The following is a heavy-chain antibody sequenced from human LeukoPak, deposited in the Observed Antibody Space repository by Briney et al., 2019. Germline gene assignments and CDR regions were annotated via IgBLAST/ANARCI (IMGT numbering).Heavy chain of an antibody. Sequence: GGSLRLSCAASEFTFSSYAMSWVRQAPGKGLEWVSGISGSGDSTYYADSVKGRFTISRDNSKNTLYLQVNSPRAEDPAVYYCAKDHTFYYENSGYWTNSGFRFDYWGQGTLVTVSS. CDR3: AKDHTFYYENSGYWTNSGFRFDY. CDR1: EFTFSSYA. CDR2: ISGSGDST. D-gene: IGHD3-22*01. V-gene: IGHV3-23*01. J-gene: IGHJ4*02.